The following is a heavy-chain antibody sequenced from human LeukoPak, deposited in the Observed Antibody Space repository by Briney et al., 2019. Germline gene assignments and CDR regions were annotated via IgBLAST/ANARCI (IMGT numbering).Heavy chain of an antibody. CDR2: ISSSSNII. CDR3: ARDLIAVAEIYMDV. D-gene: IGHD6-19*01. CDR1: GFIFSSYE. J-gene: IGHJ6*03. Sequence: SGGSLRLSCAASGFIFSSYEMNWVRQAPGKGLEWLSYISSSSNIIYYADSVKGRFTISRDNAKNSLYLQMNSLRAEDTAVYYCARDLIAVAEIYMDVWGKGTTVTVSS. V-gene: IGHV3-48*03.